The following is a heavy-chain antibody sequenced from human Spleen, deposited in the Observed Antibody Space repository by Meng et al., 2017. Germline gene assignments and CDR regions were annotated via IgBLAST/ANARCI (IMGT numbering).Heavy chain of an antibody. J-gene: IGHJ6*02. D-gene: IGHD3-3*01. V-gene: IGHV3-7*01. Sequence: GESLKISCTASGFTFSSYWMHWVCQAPEKGLEWVANIKQDGSEKYYVDSVKGRFTISRDNAKNSLYLQMNSLRAEDTAVYYCAREYYDFWSGYPFRYYGMDVWGQGTTVTVSS. CDR3: AREYYDFWSGYPFRYYGMDV. CDR1: GFTFSSYW. CDR2: IKQDGSEK.